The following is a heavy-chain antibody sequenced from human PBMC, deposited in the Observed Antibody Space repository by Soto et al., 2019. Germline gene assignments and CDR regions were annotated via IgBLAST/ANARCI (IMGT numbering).Heavy chain of an antibody. J-gene: IGHJ6*02. V-gene: IGHV3-23*01. CDR1: GFTFSSYA. D-gene: IGHD5-18*01. CDR2: ISGSGGST. Sequence: GGALILSCAASGFTFSSYAMSWVRQAPGKGLEWVSAISGSGGSTYYADSVKGRFTISRDNSKNTLYLQMNSLKTEDTAVYYCTREGVDTAYYGMDVWGQGTTVTVSS. CDR3: TREGVDTAYYGMDV.